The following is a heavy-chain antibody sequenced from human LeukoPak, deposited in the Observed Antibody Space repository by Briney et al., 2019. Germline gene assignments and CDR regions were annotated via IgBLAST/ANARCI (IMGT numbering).Heavy chain of an antibody. CDR1: GFTFSSYW. CDR3: AKGIDSSGYYPFDY. J-gene: IGHJ4*02. D-gene: IGHD3-22*01. V-gene: IGHV3-74*01. Sequence: GGSLRLSCAASGFTFSSYWMHWVRQAPGKGLVWVSRINSDGSSTSYADSVKGRFTISRDNSKNTFYLQMNSLRAEDTAVYYCAKGIDSSGYYPFDYWGQGTLVTVSS. CDR2: INSDGSST.